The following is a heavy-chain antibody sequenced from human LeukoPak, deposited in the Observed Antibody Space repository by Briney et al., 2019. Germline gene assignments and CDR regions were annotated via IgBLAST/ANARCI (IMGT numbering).Heavy chain of an antibody. CDR3: ARDGTYYYDSSGYYYQYNWFDP. D-gene: IGHD3-22*01. Sequence: KTSETLSLTCTVSGGSISSYYWSWIRQPPGKGLEWIGRIYTSGSTNYNPSLKSRVTISVDTSKNQFSLKLSSVTAADTAVYYCARDGTYYYDSSGYYYQYNWFDPWSQGTLVTVSS. CDR1: GGSISSYY. CDR2: IYTSGST. V-gene: IGHV4-4*08. J-gene: IGHJ5*02.